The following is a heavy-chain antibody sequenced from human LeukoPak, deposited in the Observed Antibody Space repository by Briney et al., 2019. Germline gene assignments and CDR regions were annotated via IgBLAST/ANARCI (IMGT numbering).Heavy chain of an antibody. CDR2: INTNTGNP. CDR3: ARDRVRGSGWYNWFDP. V-gene: IGHV7-4-1*02. Sequence: ASVKVSCKASGGTFSSYAISWVRQAPGQGLEWMGWINTNTGNPTYAQGFTGRFVFSLDTSVSTAYLQISSLKAEDTAVYYCARDRVRGSGWYNWFDPWGQGTLVTVSS. D-gene: IGHD6-19*01. CDR1: GGTFSSYA. J-gene: IGHJ5*02.